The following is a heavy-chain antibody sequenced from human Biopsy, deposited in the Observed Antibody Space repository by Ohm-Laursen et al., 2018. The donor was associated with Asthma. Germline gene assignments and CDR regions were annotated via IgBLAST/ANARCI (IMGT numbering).Heavy chain of an antibody. CDR2: IYYSGRT. D-gene: IGHD2/OR15-2a*01. CDR1: GDAMSTSGSY. J-gene: IGHJ4*02. CDR3: ARLRIEGTSPYYFDY. Sequence: PSETLFLTCIVSGDAMSTSGSYWGWIRQSPGKGLEWIGSIYYSGRTYYNPSLESRVTISADTSKNHFSLKVTSVTAADTAVYSCARLRIEGTSPYYFDYWGQGSLVTVSS. V-gene: IGHV4-39*02.